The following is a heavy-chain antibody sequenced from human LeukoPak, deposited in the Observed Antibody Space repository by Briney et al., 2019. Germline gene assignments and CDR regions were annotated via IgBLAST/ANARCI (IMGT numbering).Heavy chain of an antibody. CDR2: IHYRGST. J-gene: IGHJ4*02. CDR3: ARHVGNGYSDHFDY. D-gene: IGHD5-24*01. V-gene: IGHV4-59*08. Sequence: PSETLSLTCTVPGASISSYFWSWVRQPPGKGLEWIGYIHYRGSTNYSPSLESRVTISKDTSKNQFSLELTSVTAADTAVYYCARHVGNGYSDHFDYWGQGTLVTVSS. CDR1: GASISSYF.